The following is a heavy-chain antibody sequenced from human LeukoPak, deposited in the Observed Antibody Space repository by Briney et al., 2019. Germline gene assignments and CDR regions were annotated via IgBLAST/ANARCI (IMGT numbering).Heavy chain of an antibody. Sequence: RSLRLSCAASGFTFSSYGMHWVRQAPGKGLEWVAVISYDGSNKYYADSVKGRFTISRDNSKNTLYLQMNSLRAEDTAVYYCAKDGRDGYNFDYWGQGTLVTVSS. D-gene: IGHD5-24*01. CDR3: AKDGRDGYNFDY. J-gene: IGHJ4*02. CDR1: GFTFSSYG. CDR2: ISYDGSNK. V-gene: IGHV3-30*18.